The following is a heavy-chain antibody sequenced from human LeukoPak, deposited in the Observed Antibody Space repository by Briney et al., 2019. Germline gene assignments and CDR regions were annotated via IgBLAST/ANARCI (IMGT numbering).Heavy chain of an antibody. CDR1: GFPFSSCA. V-gene: IGHV3-23*01. CDR3: AKPPSDNLLTGSLYYFDY. J-gene: IGHJ4*02. Sequence: GGSLRLSCAASGFPFSSCAMSWVRQAPGKGLEWVSGISGSGDSTDYADSVKGRFTISRDNSKNTLYLQINSLRAEDTAVYYCAKPPSDNLLTGSLYYFDYWGQGTLVTVSS. D-gene: IGHD3-9*01. CDR2: ISGSGDST.